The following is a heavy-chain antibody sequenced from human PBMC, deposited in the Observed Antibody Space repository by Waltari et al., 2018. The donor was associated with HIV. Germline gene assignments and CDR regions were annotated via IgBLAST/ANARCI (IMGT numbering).Heavy chain of an antibody. Sequence: EVQLLESGGGLVQPGGSLRLSCAASGFTFTNYAMSWVRQAPGKGLECVSGISGSGGTTHYADSVKGRFTISRDNSKSTLYLEMNSLRAEDTAIYYCAKLWFGDLGAGFWGRGTLVTVSS. V-gene: IGHV3-23*01. CDR2: ISGSGGTT. CDR1: GFTFTNYA. J-gene: IGHJ4*02. D-gene: IGHD3-10*01. CDR3: AKLWFGDLGAGF.